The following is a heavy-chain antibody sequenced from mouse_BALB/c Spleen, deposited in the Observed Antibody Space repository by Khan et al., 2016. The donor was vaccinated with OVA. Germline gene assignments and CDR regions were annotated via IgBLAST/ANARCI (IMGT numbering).Heavy chain of an antibody. Sequence: QIQLVQSGPELKKPGETVKISCKASGYTFTNYRMNWMKQAPGKGLKWMGWINTYTGEPTYADDFKGRFAFSLETSASTAYLQINNFKNEDMATYFCARESSYWYFDVWGAGTTVTVSS. D-gene: IGHD1-1*01. J-gene: IGHJ1*01. CDR2: INTYTGEP. V-gene: IGHV9-1*02. CDR1: GYTFTNYR. CDR3: ARESSYWYFDV.